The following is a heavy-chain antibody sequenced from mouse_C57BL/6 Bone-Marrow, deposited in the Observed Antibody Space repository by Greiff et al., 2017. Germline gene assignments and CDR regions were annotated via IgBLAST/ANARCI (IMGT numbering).Heavy chain of an antibody. V-gene: IGHV3-3*01. CDR2: TFYSGIT. CDR3: ARARGDYDGNYYAMDY. CDR1: GFSINSDCY. J-gene: IGHJ4*01. Sequence: EVQVVESGPSLVRPSQTLSLTCTVTGFSINSDCYWIWIRQFPGNKLEYIGYTFYSGITYYNPSLESRTYITRDTSKNQFSLKLSSVTTEDTATYYCARARGDYDGNYYAMDYWGQGTSVTVSS. D-gene: IGHD2-4*01.